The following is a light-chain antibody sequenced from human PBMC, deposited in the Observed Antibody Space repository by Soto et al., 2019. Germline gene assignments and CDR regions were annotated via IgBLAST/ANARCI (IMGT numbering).Light chain of an antibody. J-gene: IGKJ1*01. Sequence: DIQMTQSPSTLSASVGGRVTITCRASQSIRGWLAWYQQKPGKAPNLLIYDASRLENGVPPRFSGSGSGTEFTLTITSLQPDDFATYHCQQYKSFPWTFGQGTKVDNK. CDR2: DAS. CDR3: QQYKSFPWT. V-gene: IGKV1-5*01. CDR1: QSIRGW.